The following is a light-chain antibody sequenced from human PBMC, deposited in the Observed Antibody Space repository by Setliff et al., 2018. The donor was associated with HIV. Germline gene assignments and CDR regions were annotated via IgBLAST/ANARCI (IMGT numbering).Light chain of an antibody. Sequence: QSVLTQPPSASGTPGQRVTISCSGTNSNIGSTAVNWYQQLPGTAPKLLIYTNYQRPAGVPDRSSGSKSGTSASLAISGLQSEDEADYYCAAWDASLIRYVFGTGTKVTVL. CDR1: NSNIGSTA. CDR2: TNY. J-gene: IGLJ1*01. CDR3: AAWDASLIRYV. V-gene: IGLV1-44*01.